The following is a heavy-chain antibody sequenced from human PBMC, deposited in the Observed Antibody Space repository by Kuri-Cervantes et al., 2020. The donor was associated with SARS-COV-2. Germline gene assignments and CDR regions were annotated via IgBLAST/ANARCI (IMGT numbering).Heavy chain of an antibody. D-gene: IGHD3-16*01. CDR1: GFTFNSYE. J-gene: IGHJ4*02. Sequence: GESLKISCAASGFTFNSYEMNWVRQAPGKGLEWVSYIGNTDSTTYYADSVKGRFTISRDNAKNLLYLQMNSLRAEDTAVYYCARDLSQYVDPGLDFWGQGTLVTVSS. CDR2: IGNTDSTT. CDR3: ARDLSQYVDPGLDF. V-gene: IGHV3-48*03.